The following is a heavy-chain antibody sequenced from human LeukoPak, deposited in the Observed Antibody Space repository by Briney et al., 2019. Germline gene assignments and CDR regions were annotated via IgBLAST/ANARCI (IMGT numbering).Heavy chain of an antibody. Sequence: SETLSLTCTVSGGSISSYYWSWIRQPPGKGLEWIGYIYYSGSTNYNPSLKSRVTISVDTSKNQFSLKLSSVTAADTAVYYCARYSGSYYGYFDYWGQGTLVTVPS. CDR2: IYYSGST. D-gene: IGHD1-26*01. J-gene: IGHJ4*02. V-gene: IGHV4-59*01. CDR3: ARYSGSYYGYFDY. CDR1: GGSISSYY.